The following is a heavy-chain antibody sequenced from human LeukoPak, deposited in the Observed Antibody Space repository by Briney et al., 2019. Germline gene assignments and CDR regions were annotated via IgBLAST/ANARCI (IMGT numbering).Heavy chain of an antibody. CDR3: ARVIGSYGDSAY. D-gene: IGHD1-26*01. V-gene: IGHV3-48*04. Sequence: GGSLRLSCAASGFTFSSYSMNWVRQAPGKGLEWVSYISSTSSAIYYADSVKGRFTISRDNAKNSLCLQMNSLRAEDTAVYYCARVIGSYGDSAYWGQGTLVTVSS. CDR1: GFTFSSYS. J-gene: IGHJ4*02. CDR2: ISSTSSAI.